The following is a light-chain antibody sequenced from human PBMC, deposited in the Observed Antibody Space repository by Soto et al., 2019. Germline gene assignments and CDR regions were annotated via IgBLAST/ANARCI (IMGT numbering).Light chain of an antibody. J-gene: IGKJ1*01. CDR2: DTS. CDR1: QSVSTY. V-gene: IGKV3-15*01. CDR3: QQYNNWPPWT. Sequence: EIVLTQSPATLSLSPGERATLSCRASQSVSTYLAWYQQRPGQAPRVIIYDTSTRAAGIPARFSGSGYGTYFTLTISSLQSEDFAVYYCQQYNNWPPWTFGQGTKVDIK.